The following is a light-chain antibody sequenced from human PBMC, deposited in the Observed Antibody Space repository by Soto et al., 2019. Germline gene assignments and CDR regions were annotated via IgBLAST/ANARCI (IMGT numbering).Light chain of an antibody. CDR2: DAS. CDR1: QGISSA. V-gene: IGKV1-13*02. Sequence: AIQLTQSPSSLSASVGDRVTITCRASQGISSALAWYQQKPGKAPKLLIYDASSLYSGDPSRISGSGSWTDFIITISSLQPEVFATYECKQFKSHSHFDPRTKVDIK. CDR3: KQFKSHSH. J-gene: IGKJ3*01.